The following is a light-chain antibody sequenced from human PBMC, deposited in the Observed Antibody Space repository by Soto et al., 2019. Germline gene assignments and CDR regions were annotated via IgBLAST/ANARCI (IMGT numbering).Light chain of an antibody. CDR3: HQRQSWPRT. V-gene: IGKV3-11*01. CDR2: PSS. J-gene: IGKJ1*01. CDR1: QYINTK. Sequence: EIVLTQSPSTLSSFPGDRVTLSCRASQYINTKLSGYQHRRGEATRLLIDPSSMRAGGIPGRFSASGSRTDFPLTISDVQPEDFALYCCHQRQSWPRTFGQGTKVDIK.